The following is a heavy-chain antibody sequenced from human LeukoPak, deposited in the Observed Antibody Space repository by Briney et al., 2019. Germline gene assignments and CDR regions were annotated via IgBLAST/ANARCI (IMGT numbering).Heavy chain of an antibody. J-gene: IGHJ4*02. Sequence: SETLSLTCTVSGGSISSGSYYWGWVRQPPGKGLEWIGSMSYSGRTYYKPSLKSRVTISVDTPKNQFSLELSSVTAADTAVYYCARYYYGSGNHDYWGQGTLVTVSS. D-gene: IGHD3-10*01. CDR3: ARYYYGSGNHDY. V-gene: IGHV4-39*01. CDR1: GGSISSGSYY. CDR2: MSYSGRT.